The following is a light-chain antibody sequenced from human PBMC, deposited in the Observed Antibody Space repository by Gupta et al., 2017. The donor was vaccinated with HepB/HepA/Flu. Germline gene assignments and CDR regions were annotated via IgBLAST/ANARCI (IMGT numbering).Light chain of an antibody. V-gene: IGKV4-1*01. Sequence: DIVMTQSPDPLAVSLGERATINCKSSQSVLYSSNNKNYLAWYQQKPGQPPKLLIYCASTRESGVPDRFSGSGSGTDFTLTISSLQAEDVAVYYCQQYYSTPQPFGQGTKVEIK. CDR3: QQYYSTPQP. CDR2: CAS. J-gene: IGKJ1*01. CDR1: QSVLYSSNNKNY.